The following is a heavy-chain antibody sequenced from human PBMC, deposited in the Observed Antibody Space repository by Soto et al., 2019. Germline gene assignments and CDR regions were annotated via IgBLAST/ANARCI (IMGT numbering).Heavy chain of an antibody. V-gene: IGHV4-30-2*01. Sequence: SETLSLTCAVSGGSISSGGYSWSWIRQPPGKGLEWIGYIYHSGSTYYNPSLKSRVTISVDRSKNQFSLKLSSVTAADTAVYYCARGQVVAAHHWGQGTLVTVS. J-gene: IGHJ4*02. CDR2: IYHSGST. CDR1: GGSISSGGYS. D-gene: IGHD2-15*01. CDR3: ARGQVVAAHH.